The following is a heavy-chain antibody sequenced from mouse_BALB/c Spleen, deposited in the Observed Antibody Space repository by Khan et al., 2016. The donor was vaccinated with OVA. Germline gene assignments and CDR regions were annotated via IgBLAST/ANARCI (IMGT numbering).Heavy chain of an antibody. CDR3: ARGENPYYFDY. Sequence: VQLQESGAELVRPGSSVKISCKASGYAFSSYWMNWVKQRPGQGLEGIGQIYPGDGDTNYNGKFKGKATLTADKSSSTAYMQLSSLTSEDSAVYFCARGENPYYFDYLGQGTTLTVSS. CDR2: IYPGDGDT. CDR1: GYAFSSYW. V-gene: IGHV1-80*01. J-gene: IGHJ2*01.